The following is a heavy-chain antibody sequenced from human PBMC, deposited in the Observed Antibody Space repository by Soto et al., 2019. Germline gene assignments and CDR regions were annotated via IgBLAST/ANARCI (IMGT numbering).Heavy chain of an antibody. CDR1: GFTFSSYA. V-gene: IGHV3-23*01. J-gene: IGHJ4*02. CDR2: ISSSGGST. Sequence: EVQLLAFGGGLVQPGGSLRLSCAASGFTFSSYAMSWVRQAPGKGLEWVSAISSSGGSTFYADSVKGRFTTSRDNSKNTLYLQMNSLRAEDTAVYYCARREAASSGGYYEGDYWGQGTLVTVSS. CDR3: ARREAASSGGYYEGDY. D-gene: IGHD1-26*01.